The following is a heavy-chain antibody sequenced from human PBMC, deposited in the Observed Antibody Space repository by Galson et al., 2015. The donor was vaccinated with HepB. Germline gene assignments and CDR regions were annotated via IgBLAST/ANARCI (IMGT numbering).Heavy chain of an antibody. CDR2: INPSGGST. D-gene: IGHD3-10*01. CDR3: ARAPMVRGVIITGPDY. J-gene: IGHJ4*02. CDR1: GYTFTSYY. V-gene: IGHV1-46*01. Sequence: SVKVSCKASGYTFTSYYMHWVRQAPGQGLEWMGIINPSGGSTSYAQKFQGRVTMTRDTSTSTVYMELSSLRSEDTAVYHCARAPMVRGVIITGPDYWGQGTLVTVSS.